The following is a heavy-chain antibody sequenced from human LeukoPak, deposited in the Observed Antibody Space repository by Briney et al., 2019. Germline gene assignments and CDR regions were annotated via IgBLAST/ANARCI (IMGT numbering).Heavy chain of an antibody. D-gene: IGHD3-22*01. CDR2: IYYSGST. CDR3: ARASYYYDSSGYYPGYFDY. Sequence: PSETLSLTCTVSGVSISSYYWSWIRQPPGKGLEWIGYIYYSGSTNYNPSLKSRVTISVDTSKNQFSLKLSSVTAADTAVYYCARASYYYDSSGYYPGYFDYWGQGTLVTVSS. CDR1: GVSISSYY. J-gene: IGHJ4*02. V-gene: IGHV4-59*01.